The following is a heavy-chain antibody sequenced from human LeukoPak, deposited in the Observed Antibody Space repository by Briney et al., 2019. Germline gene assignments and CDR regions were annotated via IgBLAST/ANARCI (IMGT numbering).Heavy chain of an antibody. V-gene: IGHV3-53*01. CDR1: GFTVSSNY. D-gene: IGHD3-9*01. Sequence: PGGSLRLSCAASGFTVSSNYMSWVRQAPGKGLEWVSVIYSGGSTYYADSVKGRFTISRDNSKNTLYLQMNSLRAEDTAVYYCARDLTGYFGLDYWGQGTLDTVSS. CDR2: IYSGGST. CDR3: ARDLTGYFGLDY. J-gene: IGHJ4*02.